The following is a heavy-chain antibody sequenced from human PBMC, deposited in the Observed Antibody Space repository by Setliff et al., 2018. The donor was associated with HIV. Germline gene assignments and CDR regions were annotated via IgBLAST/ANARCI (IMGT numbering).Heavy chain of an antibody. Sequence: GESLTISCAASGFTFSGYAMTWVRQAPGKGLEWVSSISGSGGYTYYADSVKGRFTISRDNAQNSLYLQMNSLGAEDTAVYYCTRHYGSGTYCLAYWGQGTLVTVSS. J-gene: IGHJ4*02. D-gene: IGHD3-10*01. CDR1: GFTFSGYA. CDR2: ISGSGGYT. V-gene: IGHV3-21*01. CDR3: TRHYGSGTYCLAY.